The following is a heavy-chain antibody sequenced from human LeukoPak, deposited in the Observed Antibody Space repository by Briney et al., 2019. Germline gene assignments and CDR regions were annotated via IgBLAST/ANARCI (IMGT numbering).Heavy chain of an antibody. D-gene: IGHD3-22*01. Sequence: PSETLSLTCTVSGVSISSYYWSWLRQPPGKGLEWIGYIYYSGSTNYNPSLKSRVNISVETSKNHFSLKMISVTAADTAVYYCASFPPYYYDSSGYYVAFDICGQGTMVTVSS. CDR3: ASFPPYYYDSSGYYVAFDI. V-gene: IGHV4-59*01. CDR2: IYYSGST. CDR1: GVSISSYY. J-gene: IGHJ3*02.